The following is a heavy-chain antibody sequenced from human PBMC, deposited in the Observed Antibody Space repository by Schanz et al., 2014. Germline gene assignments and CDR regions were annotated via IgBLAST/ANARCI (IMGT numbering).Heavy chain of an antibody. V-gene: IGHV1-2*02. Sequence: QVPLMQSGAEMKKPGASVKVSCKASGYSFTDFYIHWLRQAPGQGPERLGWINPNSDGTKYAQKFQGRVTMTRDTSVNTAYLDLSSLTSDDTAVYYCARGDVNWFDPWGQGTLVTVSS. J-gene: IGHJ5*02. CDR1: GYSFTDFY. CDR3: ARGDVNWFDP. CDR2: INPNSDGT.